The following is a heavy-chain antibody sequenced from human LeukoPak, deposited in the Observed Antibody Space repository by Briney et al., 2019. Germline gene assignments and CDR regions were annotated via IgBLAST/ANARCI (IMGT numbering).Heavy chain of an antibody. Sequence: PGGSLRLSCVGSGFSFSTYDMGWVRQTQGKGLEWVSAISTTGGYTEDADSVKGRFTISRDNSQNTLFLQMHSLRAEDTAVYYCAKMWIAVAVGYWGQGTLVTVSS. CDR2: ISTTGGYT. CDR3: AKMWIAVAVGY. CDR1: GFSFSTYD. V-gene: IGHV3-23*01. D-gene: IGHD6-19*01. J-gene: IGHJ4*02.